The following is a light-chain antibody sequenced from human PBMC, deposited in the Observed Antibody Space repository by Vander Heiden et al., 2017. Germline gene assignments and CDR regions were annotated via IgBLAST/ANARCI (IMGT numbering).Light chain of an antibody. Sequence: SPLTPPASASGSPGPSTTISCPGTSSAVQGYQYVSWYQQHPGKAPKLMIYEVSNRPSGVSNRFSGSKSGNTASLTISGLQAEDEADYYCSSYTSSSTLVVFGGGTKLTVL. CDR3: SSYTSSSTLVV. V-gene: IGLV2-14*01. CDR2: EVS. J-gene: IGLJ2*01. CDR1: SSAVQGYQY.